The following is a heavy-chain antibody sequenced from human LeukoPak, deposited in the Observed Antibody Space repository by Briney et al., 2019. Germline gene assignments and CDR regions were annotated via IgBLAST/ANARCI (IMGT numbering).Heavy chain of an antibody. CDR2: IYPGDSDT. D-gene: IGHD3-16*02. CDR3: SRHGPYDYVWGSYRRGFDY. V-gene: IGHV5-51*01. J-gene: IGHJ4*02. Sequence: GESLNISCKGSGYSITSYWIGWVRQMPGKGLEWMGIIYPGDSDTRYSPSFQGQVTISADKSISTAYLQWSSLKASDTAMYYCSRHGPYDYVWGSYRRGFDYWGQGSLVTVSS. CDR1: GYSITSYW.